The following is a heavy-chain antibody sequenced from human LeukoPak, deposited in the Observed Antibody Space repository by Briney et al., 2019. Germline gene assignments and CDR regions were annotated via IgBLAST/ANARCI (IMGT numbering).Heavy chain of an antibody. D-gene: IGHD3-10*01. CDR1: GFTVSSNY. Sequence: GGSLRLSCAASGFTVSSNYMSWVRQAPGKGLEWVSVIYSGGSTYYADSVKGRFTISRDNSKNTLYLQMNSLRAEDTAVYYCARDRWDYGSGFWYFDLWGRDTLVTVSS. J-gene: IGHJ2*01. CDR3: ARDRWDYGSGFWYFDL. V-gene: IGHV3-53*01. CDR2: IYSGGST.